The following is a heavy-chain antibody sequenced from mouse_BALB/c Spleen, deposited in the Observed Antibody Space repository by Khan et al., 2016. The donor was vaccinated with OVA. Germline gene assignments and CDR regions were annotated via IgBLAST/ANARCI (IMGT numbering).Heavy chain of an antibody. J-gene: IGHJ3*01. CDR3: TRLAYYYGSEGFAY. CDR1: GFTFSTYG. D-gene: IGHD1-1*01. Sequence: EVQLVESGGDLVKPGGSLKLSCAASGFTFSTYGMSWVRQAPDKRLEWVATVSTGGSYTYYPDSVKGRFTIYRDYAKNTLYLQMSGLRSEDTAMFYCTRLAYYYGSEGFAYWGQGTLVTVSA. CDR2: VSTGGSYT. V-gene: IGHV5-6*01.